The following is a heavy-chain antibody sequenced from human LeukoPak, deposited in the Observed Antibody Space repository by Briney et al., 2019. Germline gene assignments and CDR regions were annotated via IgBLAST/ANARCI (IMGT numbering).Heavy chain of an antibody. V-gene: IGHV4-59*01. CDR2: IYYSGST. D-gene: IGHD1-26*01. Sequence: SETLSLTCTVSGGSISSYYWSWIRQPPGKGLEWIGYIYYSGSTNYNPSLKSRVTISVDTSKNQFSLKLGAVTAADTAVYYCARSRWELLMVFDYWGQGTLVTVSS. CDR3: ARSRWELLMVFDY. CDR1: GGSISSYY. J-gene: IGHJ4*02.